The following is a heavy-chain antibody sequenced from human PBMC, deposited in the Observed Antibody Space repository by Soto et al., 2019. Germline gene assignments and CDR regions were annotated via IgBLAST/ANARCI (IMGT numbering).Heavy chain of an antibody. J-gene: IGHJ3*02. Sequence: SETLSLTCAVYGGSFSGYYLSWIRQPPGKGLEWIGEINRSGSTNYNPSLKSRVTISVDTSKNQFSLKLSSVTAADTAVYYCARRPLHDYGDYDDIWGQGTMVTVSS. CDR3: ARRPLHDYGDYDDI. CDR2: INRSGST. D-gene: IGHD4-17*01. CDR1: GGSFSGYY. V-gene: IGHV4-34*01.